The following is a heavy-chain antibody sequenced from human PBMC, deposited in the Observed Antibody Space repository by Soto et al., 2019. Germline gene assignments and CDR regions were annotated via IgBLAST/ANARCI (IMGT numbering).Heavy chain of an antibody. CDR1: GYTFTSYG. J-gene: IGHJ4*02. D-gene: IGHD3-22*01. CDR2: ISVYNGNT. Sequence: QVQLVQSGAEVKKPGASGKGSGKASGYTFTSYGISGVLQSPGQGLDWMGWISVYNGNTNYAQKLQGRVTMTTDTSTRTAYMELRSLRSDDTAVYYCARDYGQYYYDSSGYAYFDYWGQGTLVTVSS. CDR3: ARDYGQYYYDSSGYAYFDY. V-gene: IGHV1-18*04.